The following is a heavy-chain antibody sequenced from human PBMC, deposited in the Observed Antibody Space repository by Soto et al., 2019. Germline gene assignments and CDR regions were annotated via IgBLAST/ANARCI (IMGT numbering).Heavy chain of an antibody. V-gene: IGHV1-46*01. D-gene: IGHD6-6*01. J-gene: IGHJ6*02. Sequence: ASVKVSCKASGYTFTSYYMHWVRQAPGQGLEWMGIINPSGGSTSYAQKFQGRVTMTRDTSTSTVYMELSSLRSEDTAVYYCAREDLTAARRLHDYGMDVWGQGTTVTVSS. CDR3: AREDLTAARRLHDYGMDV. CDR2: INPSGGST. CDR1: GYTFTSYY.